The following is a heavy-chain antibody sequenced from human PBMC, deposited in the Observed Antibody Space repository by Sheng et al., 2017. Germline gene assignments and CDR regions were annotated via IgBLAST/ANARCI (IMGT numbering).Heavy chain of an antibody. J-gene: IGHJ4*02. D-gene: IGHD6-6*01. V-gene: IGHV1-69*01. CDR2: IIPIFGTA. CDR3: ARDMYSSSYHLGILDY. CDR1: GGTFSSYA. Sequence: QVQLVQSGAEVKKPGSSVKVSCKASGGTFSSYAISWVRQAPGQGLEWMGGIIPIFGTANYAQKFQGRVTITADESTSTAYMELSSLRSEDTAVYYCARDMYSSSYHLGILDYVGPGNPGHRLL.